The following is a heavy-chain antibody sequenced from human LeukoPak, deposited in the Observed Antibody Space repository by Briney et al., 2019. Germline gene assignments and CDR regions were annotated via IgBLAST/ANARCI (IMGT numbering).Heavy chain of an antibody. CDR1: GYTFTGYY. V-gene: IGHV1-2*02. CDR2: INPNSGGT. D-gene: IGHD3-3*01. CDR3: ASHSIFGVVTSTYYFDC. Sequence: GASVKVSCKASGYTFTGYYMHWVRQAPGQGLEWMGWINPNSGGTNYAQKFQGRVTMTRDTSISTAYMELSRLRSDDTAVYYCASHSIFGVVTSTYYFDCWGQGTLVTVSS. J-gene: IGHJ4*02.